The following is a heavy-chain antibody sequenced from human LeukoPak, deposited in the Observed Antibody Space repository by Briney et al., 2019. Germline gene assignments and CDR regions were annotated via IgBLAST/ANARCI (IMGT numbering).Heavy chain of an antibody. CDR2: ISGDGNST. CDR3: ATNFGAYYYDTSGYYDF. D-gene: IGHD3-22*01. Sequence: PGGSLRLSCAASGFTFYDYAMHWVRQAPGKGLEWVSHISGDGNSTNYAGSVKGRFTISRDNNKNSLYLQMNSLRTEDTAFYYCATNFGAYYYDTSGYYDFWGQGTLVTVSS. V-gene: IGHV3-43*02. CDR1: GFTFYDYA. J-gene: IGHJ4*02.